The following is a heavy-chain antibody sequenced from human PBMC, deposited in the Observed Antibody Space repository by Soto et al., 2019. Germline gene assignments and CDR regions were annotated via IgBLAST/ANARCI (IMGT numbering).Heavy chain of an antibody. CDR3: AKDKGGRGTMIVVVTYAFDI. Sequence: GGSLSLSCAASGFTFSSYGMHWVRQAPGKGLEWVAVISYDGSNKYYADSVKGRFTISRDNSKKTLYLQMNSLRAEDTAVYYCAKDKGGRGTMIVVVTYAFDIWGQGTMVTVSS. J-gene: IGHJ3*02. CDR2: ISYDGSNK. V-gene: IGHV3-30*18. D-gene: IGHD3-22*01. CDR1: GFTFSSYG.